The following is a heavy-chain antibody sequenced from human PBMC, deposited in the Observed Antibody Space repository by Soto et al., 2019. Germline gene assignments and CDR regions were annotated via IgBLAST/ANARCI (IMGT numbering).Heavy chain of an antibody. CDR3: ARGYDQCRGGSCYVVVTH. D-gene: IGHD2-21*02. CDR1: GFTFDGYG. CDR2: INWSGGST. Sequence: GGSLRLSCAASGFTFDGYGMSWVRQAPGKGLEWVSGINWSGGSTGYVDSVRGRFTISRDNAKKSLYLQMNSLRAEDTGLYHCARGYDQCRGGSCYVVVTHWGQGTLVTVSS. J-gene: IGHJ4*02. V-gene: IGHV3-20*01.